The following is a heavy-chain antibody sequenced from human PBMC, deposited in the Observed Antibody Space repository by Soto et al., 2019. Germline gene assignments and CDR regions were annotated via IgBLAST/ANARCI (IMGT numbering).Heavy chain of an antibody. CDR1: GFTFSAHI. D-gene: IGHD2-21*02. CDR3: ARERCSGDCYLDS. J-gene: IGHJ4*02. Sequence: EVQLVESGGGLVKPGGSLRLSCTASGFTFSAHIMTWVRQAPGKGLEWVSSISRSVDYMYYADSVKGRFTISRDNAKNSLYLQMNSLSADDTAIYFCARERCSGDCYLDSWGQGTLLTVSS. V-gene: IGHV3-21*01. CDR2: ISRSVDYM.